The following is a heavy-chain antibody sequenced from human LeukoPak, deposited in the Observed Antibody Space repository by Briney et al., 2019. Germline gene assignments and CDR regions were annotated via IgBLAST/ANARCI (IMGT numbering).Heavy chain of an antibody. CDR2: INPSGGST. D-gene: IGHD6-6*01. CDR3: AIIGGSSSPDDESQDYFDY. CDR1: GYTFTSYY. V-gene: IGHV1-46*01. Sequence: ASVKVSCKASGYTFTSYYMHWVRQAPGQGLEWMGIINPSGGSTSYAQKFQGRVTMTRDTSTSTVYMELSSLRSEDTAVYYCAIIGGSSSPDDESQDYFDYWGQGTLVTVSS. J-gene: IGHJ4*02.